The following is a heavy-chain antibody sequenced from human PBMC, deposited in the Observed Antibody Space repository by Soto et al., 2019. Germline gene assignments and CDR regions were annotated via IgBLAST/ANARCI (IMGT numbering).Heavy chain of an antibody. Sequence: PGESLKVSCKGAGYSFTSYWSGWVRQMTGKGLEWMGIIYPGDSDTRYSPSFQGQVTISADKSISTAYLQWSSLKASDTAMYYCARMGCSGGSCYSPYYYYYMDVWGKGTTVTVSS. V-gene: IGHV5-51*01. CDR2: IYPGDSDT. CDR3: ARMGCSGGSCYSPYYYYYMDV. J-gene: IGHJ6*03. CDR1: GYSFTSYW. D-gene: IGHD2-15*01.